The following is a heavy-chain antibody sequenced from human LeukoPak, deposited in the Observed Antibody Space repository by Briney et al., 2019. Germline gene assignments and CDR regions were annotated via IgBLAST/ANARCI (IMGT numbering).Heavy chain of an antibody. V-gene: IGHV1-2*02. CDR2: TNPNSGGT. CDR3: ARDAYYYDSSGYYRV. Sequence: SVKVSCKASGYTFTGYYMHWVRQAPGQGLEWMGWTNPNSGGTNYAQKFQGRVTMTRDTSISTAYMELSRLRSDDTAVYYCARDAYYYDSSGYYRVWGQGTTVTVSS. CDR1: GYTFTGYY. D-gene: IGHD3-22*01. J-gene: IGHJ6*02.